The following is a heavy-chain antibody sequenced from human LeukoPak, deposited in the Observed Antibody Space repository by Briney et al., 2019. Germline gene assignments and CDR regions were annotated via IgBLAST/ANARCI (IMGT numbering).Heavy chain of an antibody. J-gene: IGHJ4*02. CDR1: GGSISSNNW. CDR3: ARDWGTYFDY. CDR2: IYHSGSP. Sequence: SGTLSLTCAVSGGSISSNNWWGWVRPPPGKGLEWIGEIYHSGSPNYNPSLKSRVTISVDKSRNHFSLNLSSVTAADTAVYYCARDWGTYFDYWGQGTLVTVSS. D-gene: IGHD7-27*01. V-gene: IGHV4-4*02.